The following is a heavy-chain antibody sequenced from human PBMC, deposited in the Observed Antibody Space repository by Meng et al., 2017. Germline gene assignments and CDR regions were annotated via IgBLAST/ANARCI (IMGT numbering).Heavy chain of an antibody. V-gene: IGHV3-7*01. CDR2: IKQDGSDE. CDR3: TTLADSGYFIH. J-gene: IGHJ4*01. CDR1: GFTLSTYW. D-gene: IGHD3-22*01. Sequence: GESLKISCAASGFTLSTYWMTWVRQAPGKGLEWVANIKQDGSDEHYGDSVKGRFTISRDNTKNSLYLQMSSLRAEDTAVYHCTTLADSGYFIHWGRGKLVNVAS.